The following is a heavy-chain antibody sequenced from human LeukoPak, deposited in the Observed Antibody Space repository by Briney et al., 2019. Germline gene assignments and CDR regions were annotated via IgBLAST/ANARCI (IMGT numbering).Heavy chain of an antibody. D-gene: IGHD2-8*01. J-gene: IGHJ4*02. CDR1: GYTFTGYY. V-gene: IGHV1-2*06. CDR3: ARDQRYCSNGVCYEFDY. CDR2: INPNSGGT. Sequence: ASVKVSCKASGYTFTGYYMHWVRQAPGQGLEWMGRINPNSGGTNYAQKFQGRVAMTRDTSISTAYMELSSLRSDDTAVYYCARDQRYCSNGVCYEFDYWGQGTLVTVSS.